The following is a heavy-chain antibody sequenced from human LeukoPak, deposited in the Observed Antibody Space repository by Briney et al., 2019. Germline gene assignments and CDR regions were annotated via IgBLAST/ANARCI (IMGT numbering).Heavy chain of an antibody. Sequence: SVKVSCKASGYTFTGYYMHWVRQAPGQGLEWMGGIIPIFGTANYAQKFQGRVTITADKSTSTAYMELSSLRSEDTAVYYCARAHSDYGGNSPVDYWGQGTLVTVSS. D-gene: IGHD4-23*01. V-gene: IGHV1-69*06. J-gene: IGHJ4*02. CDR2: IIPIFGTA. CDR3: ARAHSDYGGNSPVDY. CDR1: GYTFTGYY.